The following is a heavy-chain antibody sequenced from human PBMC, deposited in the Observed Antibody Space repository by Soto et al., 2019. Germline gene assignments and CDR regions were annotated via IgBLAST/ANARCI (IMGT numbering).Heavy chain of an antibody. D-gene: IGHD7-27*01. J-gene: IGHJ6*03. CDR2: IYSGGST. CDR3: ARDLSWGSNWYYYMDV. CDR1: GFTVSSNY. V-gene: IGHV3-53*01. Sequence: GGSLRLSCAASGFTVSSNYMSWFRQAPGKGLEWVSVIYSGGSTYYADSVKGRFTISRDNSKNTLYLQMNSLRAEDTAVYYCARDLSWGSNWYYYMDVWGKGTTVSVSS.